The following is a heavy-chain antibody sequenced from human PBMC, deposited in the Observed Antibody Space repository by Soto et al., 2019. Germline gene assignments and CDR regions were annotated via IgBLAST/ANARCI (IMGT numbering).Heavy chain of an antibody. V-gene: IGHV3-23*01. CDR3: AKGRSYYYYYGVDV. CDR2: IIDSGAST. CDR1: GFTFSVYA. J-gene: IGHJ6*02. Sequence: PGGSLRLSCAASGFTFSVYAMSWVRQAPGKGLEWVSDIIDSGASTYYADSVKGRFTISRDNSKSTLYLQMNSLRAEDTALYYCAKGRSYYYYYGVDVWGQGTTVTVSS.